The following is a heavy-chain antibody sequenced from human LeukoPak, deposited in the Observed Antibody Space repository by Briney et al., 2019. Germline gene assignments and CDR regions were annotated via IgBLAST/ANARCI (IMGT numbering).Heavy chain of an antibody. J-gene: IGHJ4*02. CDR2: IYSGGST. Sequence: GGSLRLSCAASGFTVSSNYMSWVRQAPGKGLEWVSVIYSGGSTYYADSVKGRFTISRDNSKNTLYLQMNSLRAEDTAVYYCAKDPCGGDCYSYYFDYWGQGTLVTVSS. V-gene: IGHV3-53*01. D-gene: IGHD2-21*02. CDR1: GFTVSSNY. CDR3: AKDPCGGDCYSYYFDY.